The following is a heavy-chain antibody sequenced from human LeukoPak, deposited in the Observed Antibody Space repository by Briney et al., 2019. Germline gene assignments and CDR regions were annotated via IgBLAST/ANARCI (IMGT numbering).Heavy chain of an antibody. J-gene: IGHJ4*02. Sequence: SGGSLRLSCAASGFTFSSYAMHWVRQAPGKGLEYVSAISSKGGNSYYTNSVEGRFTISRDNSKNTLYLQMGSLRVEDMAVYYCARAPKGSDYDSSGYSYFDCWGQGTLVTVSS. CDR1: GFTFSSYA. V-gene: IGHV3-64*01. D-gene: IGHD3-22*01. CDR3: ARAPKGSDYDSSGYSYFDC. CDR2: ISSKGGNS.